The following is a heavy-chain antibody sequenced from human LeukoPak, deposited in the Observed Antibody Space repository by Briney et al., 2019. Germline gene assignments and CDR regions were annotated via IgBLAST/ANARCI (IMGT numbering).Heavy chain of an antibody. Sequence: ASVKVSCKASGYTFTGYYMHWVRQAPGQGLEWMGWTYPNSGGTNYAQKFQGRVTVTRDTSISTAYMQLSRLRSDDTAVYYCATGRGYSYGFDYWGQGTLVTVSS. CDR1: GYTFTGYY. J-gene: IGHJ4*02. CDR2: TYPNSGGT. CDR3: ATGRGYSYGFDY. D-gene: IGHD5-18*01. V-gene: IGHV1-2*02.